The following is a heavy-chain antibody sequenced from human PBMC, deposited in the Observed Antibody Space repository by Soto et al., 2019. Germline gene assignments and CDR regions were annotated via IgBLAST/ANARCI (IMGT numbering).Heavy chain of an antibody. J-gene: IGHJ6*02. Sequence: PGGSLRLSCAASGFTFSSYWMSWVRQAPGKGLEWVANIKQDGSEKYYVDSVKGRFTISRDNAKNSLYLQMNSLRAEDTAVYYCASGRDTASDSYYYYYGMDVWGQGTTVTVSS. CDR1: GFTFSSYW. D-gene: IGHD5-18*01. CDR3: ASGRDTASDSYYYYYGMDV. CDR2: IKQDGSEK. V-gene: IGHV3-7*05.